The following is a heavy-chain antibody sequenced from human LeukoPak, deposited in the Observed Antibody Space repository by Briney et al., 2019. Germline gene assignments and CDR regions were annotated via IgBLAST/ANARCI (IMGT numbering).Heavy chain of an antibody. CDR3: ARGPYYHDSSGSFFDY. D-gene: IGHD3-22*01. J-gene: IGHJ4*02. CDR1: GYTFTSYA. CDR2: INAGNGNT. Sequence: GASVKVSCKASGYTFTSYAMHWVRQAPGQRLEWMGWINAGNGNTKYSQEFQGRVTITRDTSASTAYMELSSLRSEDMAVYYCARGPYYHDSSGSFFDYWGQGTLVTVSS. V-gene: IGHV1-3*03.